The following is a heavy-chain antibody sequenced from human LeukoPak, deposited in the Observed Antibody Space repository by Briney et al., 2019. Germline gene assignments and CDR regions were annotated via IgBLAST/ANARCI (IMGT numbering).Heavy chain of an antibody. CDR2: IYHSGST. V-gene: IGHV4-38-2*02. Sequence: SETLSLTCTVSGYSISSGYYWGWIRQPPGKGLEWIGSIYHSGSTYYNPSLKSRVTISVDTSKNQFSLKVISVTAADTAVFFCASGYLQLDAFDIWGHETMVTVSS. J-gene: IGHJ3*02. CDR3: ASGYLQLDAFDI. CDR1: GYSISSGYY. D-gene: IGHD1-1*01.